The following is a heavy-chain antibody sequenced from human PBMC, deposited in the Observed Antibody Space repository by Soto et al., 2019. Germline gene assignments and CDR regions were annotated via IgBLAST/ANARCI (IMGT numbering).Heavy chain of an antibody. V-gene: IGHV4-34*01. D-gene: IGHD2-2*01. Sequence: SETLSLTCAVYGGSFGGYYWSWIRQPPGKGLEWIGEINHSGSTNYNPSLKSRVTISVDTSKNQFSLKLSSVTAADTAVYYCARRYCSSTSCYSYYMDVWGKGTTVTVSS. CDR3: ARRYCSSTSCYSYYMDV. J-gene: IGHJ6*03. CDR1: GGSFGGYY. CDR2: INHSGST.